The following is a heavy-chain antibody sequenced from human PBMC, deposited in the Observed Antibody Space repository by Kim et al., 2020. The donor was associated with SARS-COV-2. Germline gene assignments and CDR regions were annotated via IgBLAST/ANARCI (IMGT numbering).Heavy chain of an antibody. CDR2: IRSKAYGGTT. CDR3: SRIRYYGSGSYFNPDY. J-gene: IGHJ4*02. CDR1: GFTFGDYA. Sequence: GGSLRLSCTASGFTFGDYAVSWFRQAPGKGLEWVGFIRSKAYGGTTEYAASVKGRFTISRDDSKSIAYLEMNSLKTEDTGVYSCSRIRYYGSGSYFNPDYWGQGTLVTASS. D-gene: IGHD3-10*01. V-gene: IGHV3-49*03.